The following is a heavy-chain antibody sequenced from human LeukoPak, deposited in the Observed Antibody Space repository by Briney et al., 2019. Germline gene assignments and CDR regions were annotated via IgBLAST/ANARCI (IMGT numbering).Heavy chain of an antibody. J-gene: IGHJ5*02. CDR3: VKVGGGGGWYWSS. CDR2: ISDSGDDT. V-gene: IGHV3-23*01. CDR1: GFTFSNYV. Sequence: GSLRLSCTGSGFTFSNYVMSWVRQAPGKRLEWVSGISDSGDDTDYADSVKGRFTISRDNSKNTLFLQMNILRVEDTAVYYCVKVGGGGGWYWSSWGQGTLVTVSS. D-gene: IGHD6-19*01.